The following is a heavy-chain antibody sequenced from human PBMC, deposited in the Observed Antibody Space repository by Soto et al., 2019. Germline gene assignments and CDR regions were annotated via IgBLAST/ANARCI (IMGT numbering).Heavy chain of an antibody. Sequence: QVQLVQSGAEVKKPGASVKVSCKASGYTFTSYDINWVRQATGQGLEWMGWMNPNSGNTGYAQKLQRSVTMTRNTSISTAYMELSSLRSEDTAVYYWATTLYGDNVDYWGQGTLVTVSS. V-gene: IGHV1-8*01. CDR1: GYTFTSYD. CDR3: ATTLYGDNVDY. J-gene: IGHJ4*02. D-gene: IGHD4-17*01. CDR2: MNPNSGNT.